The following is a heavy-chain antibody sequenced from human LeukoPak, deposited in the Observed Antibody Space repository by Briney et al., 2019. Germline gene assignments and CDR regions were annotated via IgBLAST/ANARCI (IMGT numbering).Heavy chain of an antibody. D-gene: IGHD5-12*01. Sequence: SGPTLVNPTQTLTLTCTCAGVSLSTSGMFVNWIRQPPGKALEWLALINWDDDKYYSTSLKTRLTISKDNSKNQVVLTMTNMDPVDTATYYCARVSGRMSGYDSGFDDWGQGTLVTVSS. CDR1: GVSLSTSGMF. CDR3: ARVSGRMSGYDSGFDD. CDR2: INWDDDK. J-gene: IGHJ4*02. V-gene: IGHV2-70*01.